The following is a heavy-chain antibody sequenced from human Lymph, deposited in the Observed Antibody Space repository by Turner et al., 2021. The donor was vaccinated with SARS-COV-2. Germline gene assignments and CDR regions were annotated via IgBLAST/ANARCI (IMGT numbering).Heavy chain of an antibody. CDR3: ARETVNNWVDP. J-gene: IGHJ5*02. V-gene: IGHV4-59*01. CDR1: GGSMNSNY. CDR2: IYYRGST. D-gene: IGHD2-21*02. Sequence: QVQLQESGPRLVKPLETLSHTCTVSGGSMNSNYWSWIRQPPGKRLGWIGYIYYRGSTNYNPSLESRVTISVDTSRNQFSLNLTSVTAADTAIYYCARETVNNWVDPWGQGTLVTVSS.